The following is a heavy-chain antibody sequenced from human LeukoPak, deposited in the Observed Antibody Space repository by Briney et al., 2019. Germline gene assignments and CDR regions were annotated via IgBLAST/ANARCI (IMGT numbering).Heavy chain of an antibody. Sequence: ASVKVSCKASGYTFTSYGISWVRQAPGQGLEWMGWINPNSGGTNYAQKFQGRVTMTRDTSISTAYMELSRLRSDDTAVYYCARDFLERPLGWFDPWGQGTLVTVSS. V-gene: IGHV1-2*02. J-gene: IGHJ5*02. CDR2: INPNSGGT. CDR3: ARDFLERPLGWFDP. D-gene: IGHD1-1*01. CDR1: GYTFTSYG.